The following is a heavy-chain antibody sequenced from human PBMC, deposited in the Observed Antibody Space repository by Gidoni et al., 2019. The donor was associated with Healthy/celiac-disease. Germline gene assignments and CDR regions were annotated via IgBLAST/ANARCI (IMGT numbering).Heavy chain of an antibody. CDR2: IWYDGSNK. Sequence: QVQLVESGGGVVQPGRSLRLPCAAYGFTFSSYGMHWVRQAPGKGLEWVAVIWYDGSNKYYADSVKGRFTISRDNSKNTLYLQMNSLRAEDTAVYYCARDQDTMIVVGDAFDIWGQGTMVTVSS. D-gene: IGHD3-22*01. J-gene: IGHJ3*02. CDR1: GFTFSSYG. CDR3: ARDQDTMIVVGDAFDI. V-gene: IGHV3-33*01.